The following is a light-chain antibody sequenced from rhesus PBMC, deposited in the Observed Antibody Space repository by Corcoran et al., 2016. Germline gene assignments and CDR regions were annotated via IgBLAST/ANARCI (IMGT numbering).Light chain of an antibody. CDR2: DTT. Sequence: QAVVTQEPSLTVSPGGTVTFTCGPSAGAVTGSHYPYWFQQKPGKAPRTLVHDTTNNLSWTPARFSGSLLGGKAVLTLSGAQPEDEAVYYCWLNYSGGHVFGSGTKLTVL. CDR1: AGAVTGSHY. CDR3: WLNYSGGHV. J-gene: IGLJ6*01. V-gene: IGLV7-88*01.